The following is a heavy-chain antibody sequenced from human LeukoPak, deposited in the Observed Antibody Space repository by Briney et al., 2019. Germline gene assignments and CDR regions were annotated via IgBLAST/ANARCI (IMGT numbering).Heavy chain of an antibody. D-gene: IGHD5-18*01. V-gene: IGHV3-7*04. J-gene: IGHJ4*02. Sequence: GGSLRLSCAASGFAFSDYCMSFVRQAPGKGLEWVAKIKQDGSEKYYVDSVKGPFTISRDNAKTSLYLHMNCLRAEDTAVYYCTRMWMQLWPLDYWGQGTLVTVSS. CDR2: IKQDGSEK. CDR1: GFAFSDYC. CDR3: TRMWMQLWPLDY.